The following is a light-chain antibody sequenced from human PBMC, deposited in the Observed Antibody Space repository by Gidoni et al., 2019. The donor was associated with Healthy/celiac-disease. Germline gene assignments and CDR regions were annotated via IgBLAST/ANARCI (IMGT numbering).Light chain of an antibody. CDR1: QSVRSY. J-gene: IGKJ2*03. Sequence: EIVLTQLPAPLSLSPGDSSTLSCRASQSVRSYLAWYQQNHGQAPRLLMYDASNRAIGIPARFSGSGSGKDFTLTISRLEPEDFAVYYCQQRSNWRYSFGQGTKLEIK. CDR2: DAS. CDR3: QQRSNWRYS. V-gene: IGKV3-11*01.